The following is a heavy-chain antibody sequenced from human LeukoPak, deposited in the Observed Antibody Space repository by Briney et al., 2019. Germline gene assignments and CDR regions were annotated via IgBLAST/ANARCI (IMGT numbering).Heavy chain of an antibody. J-gene: IGHJ3*02. CDR1: GYTFTSYG. V-gene: IGHV1-18*01. D-gene: IGHD6-19*01. Sequence: ASVKVSCKASGYTFTSYGISWVRQAPEQGLEWMGWISAYNGNTNYAQKLQGRVTMTTDISTSTAYMELRSLRSDDTAVYYCARDANGVEQWPYAFDIWGQGTMVTVSS. CDR2: ISAYNGNT. CDR3: ARDANGVEQWPYAFDI.